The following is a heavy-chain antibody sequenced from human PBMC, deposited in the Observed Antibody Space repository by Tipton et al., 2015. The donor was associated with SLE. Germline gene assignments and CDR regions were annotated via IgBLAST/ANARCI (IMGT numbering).Heavy chain of an antibody. V-gene: IGHV3-66*01. CDR1: GFTVSSNY. D-gene: IGHD6-19*01. Sequence: SLRLSCAASGFTVSSNYMSWVRQAPGKGLEWVSVIYSGGSTYYADSVKGRFTISRDNSKNTLYLQMNSLRAEDTAVYYCARAPHSVAVADYWGQGTLVTVSS. CDR3: ARAPHSVAVADY. CDR2: IYSGGST. J-gene: IGHJ4*02.